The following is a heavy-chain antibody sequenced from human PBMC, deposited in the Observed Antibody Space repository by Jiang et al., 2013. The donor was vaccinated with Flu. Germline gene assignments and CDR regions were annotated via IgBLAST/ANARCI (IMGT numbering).Heavy chain of an antibody. CDR1: GGSISSYY. CDR3: ATYLRAFDI. D-gene: IGHD3-10*01. J-gene: IGHJ3*02. Sequence: GSGLVKPSETLSLTCTVSGGSISSYYWSWIRQPPGKGLEWIGYIYYSGSTNYNPSLKSRVTISVDTSKNQFSLKLSSVTAADTAVYYCATYLRAFDIWGQGTMVTVSS. V-gene: IGHV4-59*01. CDR2: IYYSGST.